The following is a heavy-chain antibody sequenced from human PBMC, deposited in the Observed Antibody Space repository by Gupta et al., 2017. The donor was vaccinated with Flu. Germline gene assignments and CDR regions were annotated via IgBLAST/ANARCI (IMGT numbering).Heavy chain of an antibody. D-gene: IGHD6-13*01. J-gene: IGHJ4*02. Sequence: QVQLVESGGGLVKPGGSLRLSCAASGFTFSDYYMSWIRQAPGKGLEWVSYISSSSSYTNYADSVKGRFTISRDNAKNSLYLQMNSLRAEDTAVYYCARGYSSSWPPTGVDYWGQGTLVTVSS. V-gene: IGHV3-11*05. CDR3: ARGYSSSWPPTGVDY. CDR1: GFTFSDYY. CDR2: ISSSSSYT.